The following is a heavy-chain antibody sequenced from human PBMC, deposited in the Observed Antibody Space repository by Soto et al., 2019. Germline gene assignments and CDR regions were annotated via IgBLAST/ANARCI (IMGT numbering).Heavy chain of an antibody. CDR1: GYSFASHD. CDR2: ISTDRGDT. Sequence: SVKVACKASGYSFASHDITWLRQAPGKGLEWVGGISTDRGDTIYPQNLQGRVTMTTDSSTSTVYMELKSLRSDETAVYYCARDDLNRGGKYFDYWGQGTLFTVS. J-gene: IGHJ4*02. CDR3: ARDDLNRGGKYFDY. V-gene: IGHV1-18*01. D-gene: IGHD2-21*02.